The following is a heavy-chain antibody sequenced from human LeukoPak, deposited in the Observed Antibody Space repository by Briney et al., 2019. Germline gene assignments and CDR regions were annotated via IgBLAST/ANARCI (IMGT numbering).Heavy chain of an antibody. J-gene: IGHJ4*02. CDR1: GGSISSGGYY. V-gene: IGHV4-31*03. Sequence: SETLSLTCTVSGGSISSGGYYWSWIRQHPEKGLEWIGYIYYSGSTYYNPSLKSRVTISVDTSKNQFSLKLSSVTAADTAVYYCARENGDPSPYFDYWGQGTLVTVSS. CDR3: ARENGDPSPYFDY. CDR2: IYYSGST. D-gene: IGHD4-17*01.